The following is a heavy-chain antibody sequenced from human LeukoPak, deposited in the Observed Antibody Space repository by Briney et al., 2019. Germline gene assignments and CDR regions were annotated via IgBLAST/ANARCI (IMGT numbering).Heavy chain of an antibody. D-gene: IGHD4-23*01. J-gene: IGHJ4*02. CDR1: GGSISSYC. CDR2: IYYSGST. CDR3: ARRYGGALFDY. Sequence: SETLSLTCTVSGGSISSYCWSWIRQPPGKGLEWIGYIYYSGSTNYNPSLKSRVTISVDTSKNQFSLKLSSVTAADTAVYYCARRYGGALFDYWGQGTLVTVSS. V-gene: IGHV4-59*01.